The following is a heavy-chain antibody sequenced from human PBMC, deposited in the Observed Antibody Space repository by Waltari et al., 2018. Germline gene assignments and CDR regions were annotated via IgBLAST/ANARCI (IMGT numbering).Heavy chain of an antibody. J-gene: IGHJ6*03. Sequence: QVQLVESGGGVVQPGRSLRLSCAASGFTFSSYAMHWVSQAPGKGLGWVAVISYDGSNKYYADYVKGRFTISRDNSNNTLYLQMNSLRAEDTAVYYCARDRDIVATTGYMDVWGKGTTVTVSS. CDR3: ARDRDIVATTGYMDV. D-gene: IGHD5-12*01. CDR2: ISYDGSNK. CDR1: GFTFSSYA. V-gene: IGHV3-30-3*01.